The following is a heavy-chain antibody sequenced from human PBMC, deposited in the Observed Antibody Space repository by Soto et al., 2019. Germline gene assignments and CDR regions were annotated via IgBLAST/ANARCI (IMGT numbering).Heavy chain of an antibody. D-gene: IGHD2-2*02. CDR2: MNPNSGKT. V-gene: IGHV1-8*01. CDR3: ARNRVPTTISSPVYNYFDP. J-gene: IGHJ5*02. CDR1: GYTFTSYD. Sequence: QVPLVQSGTEVKKPGASVKVSCKASGYTFTSYDLNWVRQATGQGLEWMGWMNPNSGKTVYAQKFQDRVTMTRNTSINTAYMELSSLRSDDTAVYYCARNRVPTTISSPVYNYFDPWGQGTLVTVSS.